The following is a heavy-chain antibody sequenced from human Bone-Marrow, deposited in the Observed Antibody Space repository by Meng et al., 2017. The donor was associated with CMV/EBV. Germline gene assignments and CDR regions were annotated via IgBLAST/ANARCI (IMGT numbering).Heavy chain of an antibody. CDR2: INHNGST. Sequence: SETLSLTCAVYGGSFSGYYWSWIRQPPGKGLEWIGEINHNGSTNYNPSLKSRVTISVATSKNQFSLKLSSVTAADTAVYYCARVVGATTALDYWGQGTLVTVSS. J-gene: IGHJ4*02. V-gene: IGHV4-34*01. CDR3: ARVVGATTALDY. D-gene: IGHD1-26*01. CDR1: GGSFSGYY.